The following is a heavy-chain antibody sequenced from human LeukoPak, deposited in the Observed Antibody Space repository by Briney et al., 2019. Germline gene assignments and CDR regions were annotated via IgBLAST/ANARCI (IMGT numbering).Heavy chain of an antibody. Sequence: PGGSLRLSCAASGFTFSSYALHWVRQAPGKGLERVAVISYDGSNKYYADSVKGRFTISRDNSKNTLYLQMNSLRAEDTAVYYCERDREGGYDVGGDYWGQGTLVTVSS. V-gene: IGHV3-30-3*01. CDR1: GFTFSSYA. D-gene: IGHD5-12*01. J-gene: IGHJ4*02. CDR2: ISYDGSNK. CDR3: ERDREGGYDVGGDY.